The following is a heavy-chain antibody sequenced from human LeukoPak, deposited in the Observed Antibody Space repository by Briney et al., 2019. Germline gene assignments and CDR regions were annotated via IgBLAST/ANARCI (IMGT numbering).Heavy chain of an antibody. CDR3: ARESHEDYYYYGMDV. V-gene: IGHV3-30*04. CDR2: ISYDGSNK. Sequence: AGSLRLSCAASGFTFSSYATHWVRKAPGQGLEWVAVISYDGSNKYYADSVKGRFTISRDNSKNTLYLQMNSLKAEDTAVYYCARESHEDYYYYGMDVWGQGTTVTVSS. J-gene: IGHJ6*02. CDR1: GFTFSSYA.